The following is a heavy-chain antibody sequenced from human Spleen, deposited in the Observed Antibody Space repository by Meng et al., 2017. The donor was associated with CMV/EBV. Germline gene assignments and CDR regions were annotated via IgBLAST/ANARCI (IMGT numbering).Heavy chain of an antibody. V-gene: IGHV3-23*01. CDR3: AKSHLPAGRIAGGRFDH. CDR2: VGGSGDNT. J-gene: IGHJ4*02. CDR1: GFTFSNYA. D-gene: IGHD1-26*01. Sequence: GGSLRLSCAGSGFTFSNYAMSWVRQAPGKGLEWVSGVGGSGDNTYYTDSVQGRFAISRDNSKNTLYLQVNSLRVEDTAVYYCAKSHLPAGRIAGGRFDHWGQGTLVTVSS.